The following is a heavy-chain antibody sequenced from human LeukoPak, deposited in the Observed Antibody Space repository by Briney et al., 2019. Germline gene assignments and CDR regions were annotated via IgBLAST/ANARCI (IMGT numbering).Heavy chain of an antibody. CDR3: ARGLWFGELVDAFDI. Sequence: PGGSLRLSCAASGFTFSSYWMSWVRQAPGKGLEWVANIKQDGSEKYYVDSVKGRFTISRDNAKNSLYLQMNSLRAEDTAVYYCARGLWFGELVDAFDIWGQGTMVTVSS. CDR1: GFTFSSYW. CDR2: IKQDGSEK. J-gene: IGHJ3*02. V-gene: IGHV3-7*01. D-gene: IGHD3-10*01.